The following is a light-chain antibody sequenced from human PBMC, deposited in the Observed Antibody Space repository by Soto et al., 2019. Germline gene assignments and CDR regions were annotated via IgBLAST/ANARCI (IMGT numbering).Light chain of an antibody. Sequence: EIVLTQSPGTLSLSPGERATLSCRASQSVSSSYLAWYQQKPGQAPRLLIYGASSRPTGIPDRFSGSGSGTDFTLTISRREPEDFAVYYCQQYGSSPGTFGQGTKVEIK. CDR3: QQYGSSPGT. J-gene: IGKJ1*01. CDR2: GAS. V-gene: IGKV3-20*01. CDR1: QSVSSSY.